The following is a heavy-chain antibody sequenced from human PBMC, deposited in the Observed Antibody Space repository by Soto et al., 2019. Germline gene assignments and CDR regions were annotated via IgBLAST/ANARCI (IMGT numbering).Heavy chain of an antibody. CDR3: ARDLGYYASDGYFDY. J-gene: IGHJ4*02. Sequence: GGSLRLSCAASGFTFSDCYMSWIRQAPGKGLEWVSYISSSGGIIYYADSVKGRFTISRDNAKNSLYLQLNSLRAEDTAVYYCARDLGYYASDGYFDYWGQGTVVTVSS. D-gene: IGHD3-22*01. CDR2: ISSSGGII. CDR1: GFTFSDCY. V-gene: IGHV3-11*01.